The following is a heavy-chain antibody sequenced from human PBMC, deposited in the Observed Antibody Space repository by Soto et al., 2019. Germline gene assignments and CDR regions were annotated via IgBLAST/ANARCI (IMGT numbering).Heavy chain of an antibody. Sequence: ASVKVSCKASGGTFSSYAISWVRQAPGQGLEWMGGIIPIFGTANYAQKFQGRVTITADESTSTAYVELSSLRSEDTAVYYCARDGTEDIVATIFAYWGQGTLVTVSS. D-gene: IGHD5-12*01. CDR1: GGTFSSYA. J-gene: IGHJ4*02. CDR2: IIPIFGTA. V-gene: IGHV1-69*13. CDR3: ARDGTEDIVATIFAY.